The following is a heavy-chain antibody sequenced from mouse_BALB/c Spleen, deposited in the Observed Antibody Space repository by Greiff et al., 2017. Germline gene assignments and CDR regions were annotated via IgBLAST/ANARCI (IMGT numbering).Heavy chain of an antibody. J-gene: IGHJ3*01. CDR3: ARDAWTMITTRAFAY. CDR1: GFTFSDFY. V-gene: IGHV7-1*02. D-gene: IGHD2-4*01. Sequence: EVQLMESGGGLVQPGGSLRLSCATSGFTFSDFYMEWVRQPPGKRLEWIAASRNKANDYTTEYSASVKGRFIVSRDTSQSILYLQMNALRAEDTAIYYCARDAWTMITTRAFAYWGQGTLVTVSA. CDR2: SRNKANDYTT.